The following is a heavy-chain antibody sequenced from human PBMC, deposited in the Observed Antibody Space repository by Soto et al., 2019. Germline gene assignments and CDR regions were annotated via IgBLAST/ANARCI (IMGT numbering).Heavy chain of an antibody. CDR3: AKDITGRDGYRYFDY. J-gene: IGHJ4*02. Sequence: EVQLVESGGGLVQPGRSLRLSCAASGFTFGDYAMHWVRQAPGKGLEWVAGISWNSGSMGYADSVRGRFTISKDTAQNSLYLQMNSLRAEDTAFYYCAKDITGRDGYRYFDYWGQGILVTVSS. V-gene: IGHV3-9*01. CDR2: ISWNSGSM. CDR1: GFTFGDYA. D-gene: IGHD1-1*01.